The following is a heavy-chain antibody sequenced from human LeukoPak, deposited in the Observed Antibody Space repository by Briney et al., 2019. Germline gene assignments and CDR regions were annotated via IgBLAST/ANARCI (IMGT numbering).Heavy chain of an antibody. Sequence: PVKVPCKSSGGTFSSYTISWVRQAPGQGLEWMGGIIPIFGTGNYAQKFQGRVTITADESTTTAYMELSSLRSDDTAVYYCARDGYSSGREEYWGQGTLVTVSS. D-gene: IGHD6-25*01. CDR2: IIPIFGTG. V-gene: IGHV1-69*13. CDR3: ARDGYSSGREEY. J-gene: IGHJ4*02. CDR1: GGTFSSYT.